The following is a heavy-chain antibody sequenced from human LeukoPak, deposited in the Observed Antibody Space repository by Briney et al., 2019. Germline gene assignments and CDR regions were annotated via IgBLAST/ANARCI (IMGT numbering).Heavy chain of an antibody. Sequence: PGGSLRLSCAASGFTFSSYSMNWVRQAPGKGLEWVSSISSSSSYIYYADSVKGRFTISRDNAKNSLYLQMNSLRAEDTAVYYCARHDFQFXXKIDYWGQXTLVXXSS. V-gene: IGHV3-21*01. CDR2: ISSSSSYI. J-gene: IGHJ4*02. CDR3: ARHDFQFXXKIDY. CDR1: GFTFSSYS. D-gene: IGHD2-21*02.